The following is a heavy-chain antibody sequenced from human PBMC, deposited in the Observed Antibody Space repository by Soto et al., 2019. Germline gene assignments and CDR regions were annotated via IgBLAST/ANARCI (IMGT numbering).Heavy chain of an antibody. CDR1: GFTFSNAW. CDR3: TTVGYCSSTSCYYADGGAFDI. CDR2: IKSKTDGGTT. Sequence: GGSLRLSCAASGFTFSNAWMNWVRQAPGKGLEWVGRIKSKTDGGTTDYAAPVKGRFTISRDDSKNTLYLQMNSLKTEDTAVYYCTTVGYCSSTSCYYADGGAFDIWGQGTMVTVSS. D-gene: IGHD2-2*01. J-gene: IGHJ3*02. V-gene: IGHV3-15*07.